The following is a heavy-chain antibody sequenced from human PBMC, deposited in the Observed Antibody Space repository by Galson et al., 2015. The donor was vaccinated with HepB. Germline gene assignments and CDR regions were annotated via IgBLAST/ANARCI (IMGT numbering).Heavy chain of an antibody. CDR2: INAGNGNT. D-gene: IGHD1-1*01. CDR3: ARDRDWNDVGAGMDV. J-gene: IGHJ6*02. CDR1: GYTFTSYA. V-gene: IGHV1-3*01. Sequence: SVKVSCKASGYTFTSYAMHWVRQAPGQRLEWMGWINAGNGNTKYSQKFQGRVTITRDTSASTAYMELSSLRSEDTAVYYCARDRDWNDVGAGMDVWGQGTTVTVSS.